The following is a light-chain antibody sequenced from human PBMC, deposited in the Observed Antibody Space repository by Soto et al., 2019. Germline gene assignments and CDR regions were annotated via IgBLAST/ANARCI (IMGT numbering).Light chain of an antibody. CDR2: EVT. CDR1: SSDVGAYNY. V-gene: IGLV2-14*01. J-gene: IGLJ1*01. Sequence: QSVLTQPASVSGSPGQSITISCTGTSSDVGAYNYVSWYQHHPGKVPKLLIYEVTNRPSGVSDRFPGPKSGNTASLTISGLQAEDEADYYCSSKRDSSTLFVFGTGTKVTVL. CDR3: SSKRDSSTLFV.